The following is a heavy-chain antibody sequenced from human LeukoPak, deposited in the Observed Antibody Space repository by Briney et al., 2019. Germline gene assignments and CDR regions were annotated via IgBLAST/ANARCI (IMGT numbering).Heavy chain of an antibody. V-gene: IGHV3-11*06. Sequence: GGSLRLSCAASGFTFSDYYMSWIRQAPGKGLEWVSSISSSSSYIYYADSVKGRFTISRDNAKNSLYLQMNSLRAEDTAVYYCASVTAPYDIWGQGTMVTVSS. CDR3: ASVTAPYDI. D-gene: IGHD2-21*02. CDR1: GFTFSDYY. J-gene: IGHJ3*02. CDR2: ISSSSSYI.